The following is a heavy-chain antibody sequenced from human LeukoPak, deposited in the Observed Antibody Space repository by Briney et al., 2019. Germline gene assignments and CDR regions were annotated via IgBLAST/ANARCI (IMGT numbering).Heavy chain of an antibody. CDR2: INHSGST. V-gene: IGHV4-34*01. J-gene: IGHJ4*02. CDR1: GGSFSGYY. D-gene: IGHD3-22*01. CDR3: ARRRITMIVVVTPFDY. Sequence: SETLSLTCAVYGGSFSGYYWSWIRQPPGKGLEWIGEINHSGSTNYNPSLKSRVTISVDTSKNQFSLKLSSVTAADTAVYYCARRRITMIVVVTPFDYWGQGTLVTVSP.